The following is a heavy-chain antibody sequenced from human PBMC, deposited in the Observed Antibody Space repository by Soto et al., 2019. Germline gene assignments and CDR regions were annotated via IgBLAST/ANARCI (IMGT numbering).Heavy chain of an antibody. J-gene: IGHJ5*02. Sequence: GASVKVSCKASGYTFTSYGISWVRQAPGQGLEWMGWISAYNGNTNYAQKLQGRVTMTTDTSTSTAYMELRSLRSDDTAVYYCALFPWELELRLGSWFDPWGQGTLVTVSS. D-gene: IGHD1-7*01. CDR3: ALFPWELELRLGSWFDP. CDR1: GYTFTSYG. V-gene: IGHV1-18*01. CDR2: ISAYNGNT.